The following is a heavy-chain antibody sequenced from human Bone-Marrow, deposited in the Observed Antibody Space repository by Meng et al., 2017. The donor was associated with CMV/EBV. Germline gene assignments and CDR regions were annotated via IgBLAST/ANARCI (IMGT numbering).Heavy chain of an antibody. D-gene: IGHD1-26*01. J-gene: IGHJ4*02. V-gene: IGHV4-39*07. Sequence: SQTLSLTCTVSGGSISSSSYYWGWIRQPPGKGLEWIGSIYSSGSTYYNPSLKSRVTISVDTSQNQFSLKLSSVTAADTAVYYCARNSGSLGGDATTFDYWGQGTLVTVYS. CDR1: GGSISSSSYY. CDR2: IYSSGST. CDR3: ARNSGSLGGDATTFDY.